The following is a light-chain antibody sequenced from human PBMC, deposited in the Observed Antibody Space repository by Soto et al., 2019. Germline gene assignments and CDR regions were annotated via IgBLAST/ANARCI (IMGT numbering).Light chain of an antibody. CDR1: QIISNY. CDR3: QQSHSTPYT. Sequence: DIQMTQSPSSLSASVGDRVTITFRASQIISNYLNWYQQKPGKAPKLLIYATSSLQSGVPSSFSGSGSGTDFTLTISSLQPEDFATYYCQQSHSTPYTFGQGTKLEIK. V-gene: IGKV1-39*01. J-gene: IGKJ2*01. CDR2: ATS.